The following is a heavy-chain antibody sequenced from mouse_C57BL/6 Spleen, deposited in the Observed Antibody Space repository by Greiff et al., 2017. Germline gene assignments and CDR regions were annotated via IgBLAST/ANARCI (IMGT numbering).Heavy chain of an antibody. CDR3: ARKRGGRGYWYFDV. D-gene: IGHD3-3*01. CDR2: IWSGGST. J-gene: IGHJ1*03. Sequence: VQLQQSGPGLVQPSQSLSITCTVSGFSLTSYGVHWVRQSPGKGLEWLGVIWSGGSTDYNAAFISRLSISKDNSKSQVFFKMNSLQADDTAIYYCARKRGGRGYWYFDVWGTGTTVTVSS. CDR1: GFSLTSYG. V-gene: IGHV2-2*01.